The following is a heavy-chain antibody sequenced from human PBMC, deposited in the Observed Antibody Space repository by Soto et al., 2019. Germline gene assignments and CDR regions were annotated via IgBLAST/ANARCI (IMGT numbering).Heavy chain of an antibody. CDR1: GGSFSGYY. Sequence: QVQLQQWGAGLLKPSETLSLTCAVYGGSFSGYYWSWIRQPPGKGLEWIGEINHSGSTNYNPSLKSRVTISVDTSKNQFSLKLSSVTAADTAVYYCARGVAAAGMGFYYYGMDVWGRGTTVTVSS. CDR2: INHSGST. CDR3: ARGVAAAGMGFYYYGMDV. D-gene: IGHD6-13*01. V-gene: IGHV4-34*01. J-gene: IGHJ6*02.